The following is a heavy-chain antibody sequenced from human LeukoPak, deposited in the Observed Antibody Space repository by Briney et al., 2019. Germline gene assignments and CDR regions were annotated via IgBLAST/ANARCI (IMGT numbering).Heavy chain of an antibody. CDR1: GGSISSYY. D-gene: IGHD2-15*01. CDR2: IYYSGST. V-gene: IGHV4-59*01. J-gene: IGHJ4*02. Sequence: TSETLSLTCTVSGGSISSYYWSWIRQPPGKGLEWIGYIYYSGSTNYNPSLKSRVTISVDTSKNQFSLKLSSVTAADTAVYYCAGGLGYCSGGSCAYFDYWGQRTLVTVSS. CDR3: AGGLGYCSGGSCAYFDY.